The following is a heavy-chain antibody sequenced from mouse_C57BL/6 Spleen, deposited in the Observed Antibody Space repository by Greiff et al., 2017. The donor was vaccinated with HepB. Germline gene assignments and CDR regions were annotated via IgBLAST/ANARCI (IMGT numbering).Heavy chain of an antibody. CDR2: ISNGGGST. CDR3: ARHGGTVVATDYFDY. J-gene: IGHJ2*01. D-gene: IGHD1-1*01. CDR1: GFTFSDYY. Sequence: EVHLVESGGGLVQPGGSLKLSCAASGFTFSDYYMYWVRQTPEKRLEWVAYISNGGGSTYYPDTVKGRFTISRDNAKTTLDLQMSRLKSEDTAMYYCARHGGTVVATDYFDYWGQGTTLTVSS. V-gene: IGHV5-12*01.